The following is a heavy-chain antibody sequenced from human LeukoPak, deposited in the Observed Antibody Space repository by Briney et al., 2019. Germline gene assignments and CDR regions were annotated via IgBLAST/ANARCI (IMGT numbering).Heavy chain of an antibody. V-gene: IGHV4-59*01. J-gene: IGHJ5*02. Sequence: SETLSLTCTVSGGSISSYYWSWIRQPPGKGLEWIGYIYYSGSTNYNPSLKSRVTISVDTSKNQFSLKLSSVTAADTAVYYCAREGATFDPWGQGTLVTVSS. CDR3: AREGATFDP. CDR1: GGSISSYY. D-gene: IGHD1-26*01. CDR2: IYYSGST.